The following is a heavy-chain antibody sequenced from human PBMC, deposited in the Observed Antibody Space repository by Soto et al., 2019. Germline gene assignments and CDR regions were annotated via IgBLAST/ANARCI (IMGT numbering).Heavy chain of an antibody. J-gene: IGHJ4*02. CDR3: AAHYYDRSGSHF. V-gene: IGHV1-46*01. Sequence: GASVTVSRKACGYTFTSYYMHWVRQAPGQELEWMGIINPSGGSTSYAQKFQGRVTMTRDTSTSTVYMELSSLRSEDTAVYYCAAHYYDRSGSHFWGQGTLVTVSS. CDR2: INPSGGST. D-gene: IGHD3-22*01. CDR1: GYTFTSYY.